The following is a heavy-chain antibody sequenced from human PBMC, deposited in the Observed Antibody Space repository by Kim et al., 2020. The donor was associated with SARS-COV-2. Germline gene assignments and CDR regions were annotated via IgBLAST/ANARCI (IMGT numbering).Heavy chain of an antibody. D-gene: IGHD3-10*01. CDR2: INHSGST. V-gene: IGHV4-34*01. CDR3: ARGRGTNKVRGLYGMDV. J-gene: IGHJ6*02. CDR1: RESCSGYF. Sequence: SETLSLTCPVYRESCSGYFWSWIRQPPGKGLEWIGEINHSGSTNYNPSLKSRVTISLDMSKNQVSLKLKSGTAADTAIYYCARGRGTNKVRGLYGMDVWGQGTTVTVSS.